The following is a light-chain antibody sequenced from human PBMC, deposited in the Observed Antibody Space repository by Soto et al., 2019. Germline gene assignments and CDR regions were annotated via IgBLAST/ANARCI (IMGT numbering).Light chain of an antibody. CDR3: QSYDSSSVV. V-gene: IGLV6-57*04. J-gene: IGLJ2*01. CDR1: SGSIGSNY. Sequence: NFMLTQPHSVSESPGKTVTISCTRSSGSIGSNYVQWYQQRPGSAPTTVIYEDKQRPSGVPDRFSGSTDGSSNSASLTISGLQTEDEADYYCQSYDSSSVVFGGGTKLIVL. CDR2: EDK.